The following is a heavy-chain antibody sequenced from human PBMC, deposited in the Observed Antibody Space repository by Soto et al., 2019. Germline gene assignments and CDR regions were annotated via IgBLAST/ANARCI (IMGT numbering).Heavy chain of an antibody. CDR1: GFTFTTYW. J-gene: IGHJ4*02. CDR2: INSEGRNT. D-gene: IGHD5-18*01. CDR3: AREAYSYGYFDY. Sequence: EVQLVESGGGLVQPGGSLRLSCAASGFTFTTYWMHWVRQAPGKGLEWVSRINSEGRNTNYADSVKGRFTFSRDNAKNTVYLEMNSLRVEDTAVYSCAREAYSYGYFDYWGQGAVVTVSS. V-gene: IGHV3-74*01.